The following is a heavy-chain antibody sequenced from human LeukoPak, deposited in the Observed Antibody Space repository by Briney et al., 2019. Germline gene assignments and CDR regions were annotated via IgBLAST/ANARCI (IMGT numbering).Heavy chain of an antibody. J-gene: IGHJ6*03. CDR2: ISSSSATI. CDR1: GFTFSDYY. CDR3: ARDRHVPGLYYYYMDV. D-gene: IGHD6-6*01. Sequence: PGGSLRLSCAASGFTFSDYYMSWIRQAPGKGLESVSYISSSSATIFYADSVKGRFTISRDNAKNSLYLQMNSLRPEDTAVYFCARDRHVPGLYYYYMDVWGKGTTVTVSS. V-gene: IGHV3-11*04.